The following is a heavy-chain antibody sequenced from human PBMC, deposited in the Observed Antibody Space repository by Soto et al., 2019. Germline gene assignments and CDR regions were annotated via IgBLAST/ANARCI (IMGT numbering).Heavy chain of an antibody. CDR3: TRFAFGCSNTSCYAGNWFDP. Sequence: EVQLVESGGGLVQPGGSLKLSCAASGFTFSGSAMHWVRQASGKGLEWVGRIRSKVNSYATAYAASVKGRFTISRDESKNTPYPQMISLKTEYTAVYSCTRFAFGCSNTSCYAGNWFDPWVQGTLVTVSS. CDR2: IRSKVNSYAT. CDR1: GFTFSGSA. V-gene: IGHV3-73*02. D-gene: IGHD2-2*01. J-gene: IGHJ5*02.